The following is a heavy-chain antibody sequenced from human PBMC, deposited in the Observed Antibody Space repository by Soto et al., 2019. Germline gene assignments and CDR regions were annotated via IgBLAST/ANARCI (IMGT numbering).Heavy chain of an antibody. J-gene: IGHJ6*04. D-gene: IGHD3-3*01. V-gene: IGHV3-48*03. CDR2: MTSIGDSF. CDR1: GFSFSVFN. Sequence: EEQLVESGGGLVQPGGSLTLSCAASGFSFSVFNMNWVRQAPGKGLEWFSYMTSIGDSFYYSDSVKGRFTISRDNAKNSLFLKMISLRADDTAVYFCARGNNPTKIFGDYGMYVWGKGTTVVVYS. CDR3: ARGNNPTKIFGDYGMYV.